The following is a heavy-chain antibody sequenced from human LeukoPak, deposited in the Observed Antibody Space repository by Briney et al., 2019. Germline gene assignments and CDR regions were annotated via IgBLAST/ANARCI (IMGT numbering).Heavy chain of an antibody. V-gene: IGHV1-8*01. D-gene: IGHD5-18*01. CDR2: MNPDSGNT. CDR3: TSRLLIHLWAKDF. CDR1: GYTFSSYD. J-gene: IGHJ4*02. Sequence: ASVTVSCKASGYTFSSYDINWVRQATGQGLEWMGYMNPDSGNTGYAQNFQGRVTMTVNTSITTAYMELSSLRPEDTAVYFCTSRLLIHLWAKDFWGQGTLVTVSS.